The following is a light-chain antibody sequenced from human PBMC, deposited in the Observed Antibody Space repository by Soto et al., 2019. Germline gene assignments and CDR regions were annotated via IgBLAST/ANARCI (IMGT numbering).Light chain of an antibody. J-gene: IGLJ3*02. V-gene: IGLV2-14*01. CDR3: SSYTSSSTWV. CDR1: SSDVGGYNY. Sequence: QSVLTQPASVSGSTGKSITISCTGTSSDVGGYNYVSWYQHHPGKAPKLMIYEVSNRPSGVSNRFSGSKSGNTASLTISGLQAEDEADYYCSSYTSSSTWVFGGGTKLTVL. CDR2: EVS.